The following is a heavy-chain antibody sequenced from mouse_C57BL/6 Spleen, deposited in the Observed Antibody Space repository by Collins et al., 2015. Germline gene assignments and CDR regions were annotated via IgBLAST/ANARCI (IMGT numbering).Heavy chain of an antibody. CDR3: ARGDGYYGY. J-gene: IGHJ4*01. V-gene: IGHV1-61*01. CDR1: GYTFTSYW. Sequence: QVQLQQPGAELVRPGSSVKLSCKASGYTFTSYWMDGVKQRPGQGLEWIGNIYPSDSETHYNQKFKDKATLTVDKSSSTAYMQLSSLTSEDSAVYYCARGDGYYGYWGQGTSVTVSS. CDR2: IYPSDSET. D-gene: IGHD2-3*01.